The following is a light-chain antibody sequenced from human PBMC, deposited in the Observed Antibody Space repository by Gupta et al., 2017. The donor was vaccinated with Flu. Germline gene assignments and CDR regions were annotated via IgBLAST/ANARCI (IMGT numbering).Light chain of an antibody. Sequence: DIQMTQSPSTLSASVGDRVTITCRASQSISCWLAWYQQKPGKAPKLLIYKASSLESGVPSRFSGSGSGTEFTLTISSLQPDDFATYYCQQYNSEMYSFGQGTKLEIK. J-gene: IGKJ2*03. CDR3: QQYNSEMYS. V-gene: IGKV1-5*03. CDR1: QSISCW. CDR2: KAS.